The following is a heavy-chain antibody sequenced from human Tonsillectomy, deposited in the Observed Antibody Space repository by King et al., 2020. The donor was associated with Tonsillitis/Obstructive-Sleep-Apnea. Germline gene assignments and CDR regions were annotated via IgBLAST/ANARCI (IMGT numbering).Heavy chain of an antibody. J-gene: IGHJ6*03. CDR2: INHSGST. Sequence: VQLQQWGAGLLKPSETLSLTCAVYGGSFSGYYWSWIRQPPGKGLEWIGEINHSGSTNYNPSLKGRVTLSVDTSKNQFSLKLSSVTAADTAVYYCAGGDLVVVPAAIHYYYYMDVWGKGTTVTVSS. CDR3: AGGDLVVVPAAIHYYYYMDV. CDR1: GGSFSGYY. D-gene: IGHD2-2*02. V-gene: IGHV4-34*01.